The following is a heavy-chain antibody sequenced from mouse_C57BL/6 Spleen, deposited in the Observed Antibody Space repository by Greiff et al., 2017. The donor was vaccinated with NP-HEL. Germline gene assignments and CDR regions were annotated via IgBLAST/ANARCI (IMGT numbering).Heavy chain of an antibody. D-gene: IGHD3-2*02. CDR3: ARSAAQLYFDY. Sequence: VKLVESGPELVKPGASVKISCKASGYAFSSSWMNWVKQRPGKGLEWIGRIYPGDGDTNYNGKFKGKATLTADKSSSTAYMQLSSLTSEDSAVYFCARSAAQLYFDYWGQGTTLTVSS. CDR2: IYPGDGDT. V-gene: IGHV1-82*01. J-gene: IGHJ2*01. CDR1: GYAFSSSW.